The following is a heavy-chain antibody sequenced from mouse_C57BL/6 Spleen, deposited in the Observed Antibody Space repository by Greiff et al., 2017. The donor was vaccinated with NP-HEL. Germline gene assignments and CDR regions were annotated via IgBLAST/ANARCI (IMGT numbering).Heavy chain of an antibody. CDR3: TRVSYGSSPRYFDY. Sequence: EVMLVESGEGLVKPGGSLKLSCAASGFTFSSYAMSWVRQTPEKRLEWVAYISSGGDYIYYADTVKGRFTISRDNARNTLYLQMSSLKSEDTAMYYCTRVSYGSSPRYFDYWGQGTTLTVSS. CDR1: GFTFSSYA. CDR2: ISSGGDYI. J-gene: IGHJ2*01. D-gene: IGHD1-1*01. V-gene: IGHV5-9-1*02.